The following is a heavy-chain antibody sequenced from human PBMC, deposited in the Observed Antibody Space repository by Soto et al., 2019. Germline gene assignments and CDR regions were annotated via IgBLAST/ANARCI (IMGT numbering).Heavy chain of an antibody. J-gene: IGHJ4*02. CDR2: IYYSGTT. V-gene: IGHV4-59*01. CDR1: RVSLSSCY. Sequence: LTGTVSRVSLSSCYLSWIGQPPGKGLEWIGYIYYSGTTNYNPSLKSRVTISVDTSKNQFSLKLSSVTTADTAVYYCARNQRLAHDYFDDGGQGTLATVSS. CDR3: ARNQRLAHDYFDD. D-gene: IGHD3-16*01.